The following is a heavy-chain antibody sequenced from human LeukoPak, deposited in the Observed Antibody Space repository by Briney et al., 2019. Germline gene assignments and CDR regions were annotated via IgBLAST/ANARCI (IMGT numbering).Heavy chain of an antibody. CDR1: GGSFSGYY. V-gene: IGHV4-34*01. J-gene: IGHJ5*02. CDR2: INHSGST. CDR3: ARGLYSDFGVVTNWFDP. D-gene: IGHD3-3*01. Sequence: SGTLSLTCAAYGGSFSGYYWSWIRQPPGKGLEWIGEINHSGSTNYNPSLKSRVTISIDTSKNQFSLKLSSVTAADAAVYYCARGLYSDFGVVTNWFDPWGQGTLVTVSS.